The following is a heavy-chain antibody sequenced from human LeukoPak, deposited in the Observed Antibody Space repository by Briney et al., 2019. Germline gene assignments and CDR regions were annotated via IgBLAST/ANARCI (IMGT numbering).Heavy chain of an antibody. CDR1: GYTFTSYY. J-gene: IGHJ4*02. CDR3: ASSSNVSGLKRFPPHY. Sequence: VSVKVSCKASGYTFTSYYMHWVRQAPGQGLEWTGIINLSGGSTSYEQKFQGRVTMTRDTSTSTVNMELSSLRSEDTAVYYCASSSNVSGLKRFPPHYWGQGTLVTVSS. CDR2: INLSGGST. D-gene: IGHD3-3*01. V-gene: IGHV1-46*03.